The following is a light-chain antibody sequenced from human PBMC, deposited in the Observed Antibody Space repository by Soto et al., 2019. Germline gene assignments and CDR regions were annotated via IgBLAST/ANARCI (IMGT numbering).Light chain of an antibody. J-gene: IGLJ2*01. CDR3: NSYTSSSTLVL. CDR2: DVS. V-gene: IGLV2-14*01. CDR1: SSDIGAHNY. Sequence: QSVLTQPASVSGSPGQSITISCTGTSSDIGAHNYVSWYQQHPGKAPKLMIYDVSDRPSGVSNRFSGSKSGNTASLTISGLQAEDEADYYCNSYTSSSTLVLFGGGTKLTVL.